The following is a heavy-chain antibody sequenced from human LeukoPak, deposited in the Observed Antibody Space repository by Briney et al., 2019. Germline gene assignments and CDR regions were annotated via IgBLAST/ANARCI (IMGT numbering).Heavy chain of an antibody. V-gene: IGHV3-9*01. J-gene: IGHJ6*03. CDR2: ISWNGGVV. Sequence: GGSLRLSCAASGFIFENYAMHWVRQAAGKGLEWVACISWNGGVVGFLDSVKGRFTISSDNANNFLYLQMSSLKVEDTAFYYCAKIAVPRPGRYHIDVWGKGIAVTVS. CDR1: GFIFENYA. D-gene: IGHD2-21*01. CDR3: AKIAVPRPGRYHIDV.